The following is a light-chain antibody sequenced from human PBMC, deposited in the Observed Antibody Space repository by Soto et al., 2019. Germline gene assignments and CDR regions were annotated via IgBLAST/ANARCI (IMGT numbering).Light chain of an antibody. CDR2: LRS. CDR1: QSLLHSNGYNY. CDR3: MQTLQAPLT. V-gene: IGKV2-28*01. J-gene: IGKJ4*01. Sequence: DIVMTQSPLSLPVTPGEPASISCRSSQSLLHSNGYNYLDWYLQKPGQSPQLLIYLRSNRASGVPDRFSGSGSGTDFTLRISRLEAEDVGVYYCMQTLQAPLTFGGGTKLEIK.